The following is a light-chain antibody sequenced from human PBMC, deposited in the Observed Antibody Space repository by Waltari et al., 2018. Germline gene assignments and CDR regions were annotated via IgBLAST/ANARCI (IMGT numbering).Light chain of an antibody. Sequence: DIQMTQHPSNLSESVGDRVSITCRASQSISGYLNWYQQKPGKAPKVLIYATSSLQSGVPSRFSGSGSGTDFTLTISSLQPEDFATYYCQQSYRTPPLTFGGGTKVEIK. CDR3: QQSYRTPPLT. V-gene: IGKV1-39*01. CDR2: ATS. J-gene: IGKJ4*01. CDR1: QSISGY.